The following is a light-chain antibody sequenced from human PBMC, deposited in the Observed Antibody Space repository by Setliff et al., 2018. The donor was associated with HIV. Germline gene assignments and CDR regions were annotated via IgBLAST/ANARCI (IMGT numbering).Light chain of an antibody. CDR2: DVT. CDR3: NSHTGRSTLYV. CDR1: SSDIGRYNY. Sequence: QSALSQPASLSGSPGQSITISCTGSSSDIGRYNYVSWYQQHPGKAPKIIIYDVTYRPSGVSNRFSGSKSGNTASLTISGLQVEDEADYYCNSHTGRSTLYVFGTGTKVTVL. J-gene: IGLJ1*01. V-gene: IGLV2-14*03.